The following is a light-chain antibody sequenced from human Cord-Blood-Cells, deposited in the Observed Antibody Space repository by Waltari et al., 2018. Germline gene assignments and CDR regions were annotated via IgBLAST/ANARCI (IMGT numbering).Light chain of an antibody. CDR3: CSYAGSYTWV. J-gene: IGLJ3*02. CDR2: DVS. CDR1: SSDVDGYNY. Sequence: QSALTQPRSVSGSPGQSVTISCTGTSSDVDGYNYVPWYQQHPGKAPKLMIYDVSKRPSGVPDRFSGSKSANTASLPISGLQAEDEADYYCCSYAGSYTWVFGGGTKLTVL. V-gene: IGLV2-11*01.